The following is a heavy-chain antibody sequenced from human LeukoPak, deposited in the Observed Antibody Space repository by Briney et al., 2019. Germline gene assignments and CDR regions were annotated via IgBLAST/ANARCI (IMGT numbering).Heavy chain of an antibody. J-gene: IGHJ4*02. CDR3: ARQTSYYYDSSDYYLFDY. CDR1: GESFSGYY. D-gene: IGHD3-22*01. CDR2: INHSGST. Sequence: SETLSLTCAVYGESFSGYYWSWIRQPPGKGLEWIGEINHSGSTNYNPSLKSRVTISVDTSKNQFSLKLSSVTAADTAVYSCARQTSYYYDSSDYYLFDYWGQGTLVTVSS. V-gene: IGHV4-34*01.